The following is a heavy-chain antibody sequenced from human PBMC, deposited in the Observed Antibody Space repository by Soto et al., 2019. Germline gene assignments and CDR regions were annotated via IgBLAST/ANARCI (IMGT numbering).Heavy chain of an antibody. Sequence: GGSLRLSCAASGFTFSSYAMSWVRQAPGKGLEWVSAISGSGGSTYYADSVKGRFTISRDNSKNTLYLQMNSLRAEDTAVYYCAKDRADYYGSANNWFDPWGQGTLVTVSS. CDR2: ISGSGGST. CDR1: GFTFSSYA. D-gene: IGHD3-10*01. V-gene: IGHV3-23*01. CDR3: AKDRADYYGSANNWFDP. J-gene: IGHJ5*02.